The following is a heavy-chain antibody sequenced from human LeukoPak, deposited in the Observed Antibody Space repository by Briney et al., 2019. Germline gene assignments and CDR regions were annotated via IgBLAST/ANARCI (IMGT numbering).Heavy chain of an antibody. D-gene: IGHD3-3*01. CDR3: ATTKSVLRFLEWLFDY. CDR1: GFTFSSYA. CDR2: ISGSGGST. J-gene: IGHJ4*02. Sequence: PGESLRLSCVASGFTFSSYAMSWVRQAPGKGLEWVSAISGSGGSTYYADSVKGRFTISRDNSKNTLYLQMNSLRAEDTAVYYCATTKSVLRFLEWLFDYWGQGTLVTVSS. V-gene: IGHV3-23*01.